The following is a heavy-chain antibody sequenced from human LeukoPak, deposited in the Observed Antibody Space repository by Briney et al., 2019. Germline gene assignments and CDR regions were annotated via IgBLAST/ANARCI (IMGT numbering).Heavy chain of an antibody. Sequence: SETLSLTCTVSGFSISSDDYWGWIRQPAGKGLEWLGSVSHSGITYYNSSLNSRVTIAVDTSNNQFSLKVNSVTAADTAVYYCARPQEYCSSTSCSPFAFDIWGQGTMVTVSS. D-gene: IGHD2-2*01. J-gene: IGHJ3*02. CDR2: VSHSGIT. V-gene: IGHV4-38-2*02. CDR3: ARPQEYCSSTSCSPFAFDI. CDR1: GFSISSDDY.